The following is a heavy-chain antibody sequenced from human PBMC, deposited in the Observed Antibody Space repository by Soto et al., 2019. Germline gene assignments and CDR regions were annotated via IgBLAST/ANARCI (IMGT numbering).Heavy chain of an antibody. CDR3: ARGEDDFLTGYRRTDLFDS. D-gene: IGHD3-9*01. CDR1: GFSFSSYA. CDR2: ISHDGINK. J-gene: IGHJ4*02. V-gene: IGHV3-30-3*01. Sequence: GSLRLSCTASGFSFSSYAMYWFRQPPGKGLEWVAVISHDGINKHYADSVKGRVTVSRDNSNHSLDLQLNSLRGEDTAMYYCARGEDDFLTGYRRTDLFDSWGQGTLVTV.